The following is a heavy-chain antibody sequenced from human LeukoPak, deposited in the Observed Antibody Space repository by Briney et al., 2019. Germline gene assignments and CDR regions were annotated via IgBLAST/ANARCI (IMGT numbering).Heavy chain of an antibody. J-gene: IGHJ4*02. Sequence: GGSLRLSCAASGFTFSSYSMNWVRQAPGKGLEWVSSISSSSSYIYYADSVKGRFTISRDNAKNSLYLQMNSLRAEDTAVYYCARGGDIVAVVAATPTSFDYWGQGTLVTVSS. CDR2: ISSSSSYI. CDR3: ARGGDIVAVVAATPTSFDY. CDR1: GFTFSSYS. D-gene: IGHD2-15*01. V-gene: IGHV3-21*01.